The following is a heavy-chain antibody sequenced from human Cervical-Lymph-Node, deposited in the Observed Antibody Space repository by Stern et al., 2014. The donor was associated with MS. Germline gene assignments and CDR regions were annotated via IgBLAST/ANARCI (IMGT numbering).Heavy chain of an antibody. D-gene: IGHD2-2*01. J-gene: IGHJ6*02. V-gene: IGHV1-69*01. Sequence: QMQLVQSGAEVKKPGSSVKVSCKASGGTFSSYAISWVRQAPGQGLEWMGGIIPIFGTANYAQKFQGRVTITADESTSTAYMELSSLRSEDTAVYYCATTIYCSSTSCYVHYYYGMDVWGQGTTVTVSS. CDR2: IIPIFGTA. CDR1: GGTFSSYA. CDR3: ATTIYCSSTSCYVHYYYGMDV.